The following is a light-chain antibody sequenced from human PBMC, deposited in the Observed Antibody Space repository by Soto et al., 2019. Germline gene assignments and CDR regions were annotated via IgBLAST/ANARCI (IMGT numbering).Light chain of an antibody. V-gene: IGKV3-11*01. CDR2: DAS. J-gene: IGKJ4*01. CDR3: QQRRTWPLT. Sequence: EIVLTQSPATLSLSPGESATLSCRASQSVGTFLAWYQHKPGQAPRLLILDASTRATGVPPRFSGSKSGTDFTITISRLEPEDFAVYYCQQRRTWPLTFGGGTKVDI. CDR1: QSVGTF.